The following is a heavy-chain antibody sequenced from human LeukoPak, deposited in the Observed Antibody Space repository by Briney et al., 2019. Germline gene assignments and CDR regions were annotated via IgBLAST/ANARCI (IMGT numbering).Heavy chain of an antibody. V-gene: IGHV1-18*01. Sequence: ASVKVSCKASGYTFTTYGISWVRQAPGQGLEWLGWISAYNGRTNYGEKPQDRVTMTTDTSTSTAYMELRSLRSEDTAVYYCARASRIVGATIFDYWGQGTLVTVSS. D-gene: IGHD1-26*01. J-gene: IGHJ4*02. CDR1: GYTFTTYG. CDR2: ISAYNGRT. CDR3: ARASRIVGATIFDY.